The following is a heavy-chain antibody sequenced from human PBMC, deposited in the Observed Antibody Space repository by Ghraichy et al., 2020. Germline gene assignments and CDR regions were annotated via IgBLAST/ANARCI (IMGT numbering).Heavy chain of an antibody. Sequence: SETLSLTCAVSGGSSKTYYYAWLRQPPGGGLEWIGDINARGTTYYNPSLQSRVTMSVDTAERQFALRVTSVTGADTAVYYCARRQQGGSTPHYFDPWGQGALVIVSA. V-gene: IGHV4-34*01. J-gene: IGHJ5*02. CDR2: INARGTT. CDR3: ARRQQGGSTPHYFDP. CDR1: GGSSKTYY. D-gene: IGHD1-26*01.